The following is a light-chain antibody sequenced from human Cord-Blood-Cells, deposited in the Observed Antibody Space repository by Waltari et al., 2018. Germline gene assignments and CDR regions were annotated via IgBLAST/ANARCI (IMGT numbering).Light chain of an antibody. V-gene: IGLV2-23*01. CDR3: CSYAGSWV. J-gene: IGLJ3*02. CDR2: EGS. Sequence: QSALTQPASVSGSPGQSITISCPGTTTDVGRNNLVSWYQQHPGKAPKLMIDEGSKRPSGVSNRFSGSKSGNTASLTISGIQAEDEADYYCCSYAGSWVFGGGTKLTVL. CDR1: TTDVGRNNL.